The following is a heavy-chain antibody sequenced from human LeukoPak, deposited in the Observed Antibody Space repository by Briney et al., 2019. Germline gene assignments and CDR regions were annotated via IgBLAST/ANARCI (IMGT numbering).Heavy chain of an antibody. V-gene: IGHV3-23*01. CDR3: ANRLEQWLVGGYYGMDV. Sequence: GGSLRLSCAASGFTFSSYAMSRVRQAPGKGLEWVSAISGSGGSTYYADSVKGRFTISRDNSKNTLYLQMNSLRAEDTAVYYCANRLEQWLVGGYYGMDVWGQGTTVTVSS. J-gene: IGHJ6*02. CDR1: GFTFSSYA. CDR2: ISGSGGST. D-gene: IGHD6-19*01.